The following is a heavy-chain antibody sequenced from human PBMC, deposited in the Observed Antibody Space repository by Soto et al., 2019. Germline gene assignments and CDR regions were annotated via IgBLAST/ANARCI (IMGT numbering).Heavy chain of an antibody. CDR1: GFSLTTDGVG. CDR3: AHPRTLITKEAKVGDFDY. CDR2: IYWDDDE. Sequence: QITLKESGPPLVKPTQTLTLTCSFSGFSLTTDGVGVGWVRQPPGEALEWLALIYWDDDERYSPSLKTRLTITKDPSKNPVVFIMTNMAPVHTATYSCAHPRTLITKEAKVGDFDYWAQETLVTVSP. D-gene: IGHD3-10*01. J-gene: IGHJ4*02. V-gene: IGHV2-5*02.